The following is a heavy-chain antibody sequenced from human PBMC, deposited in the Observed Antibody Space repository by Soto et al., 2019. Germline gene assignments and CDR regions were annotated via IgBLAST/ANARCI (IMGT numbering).Heavy chain of an antibody. CDR2: IYYSGST. J-gene: IGHJ6*03. V-gene: IGHV4-31*03. CDR1: GGSINSGGYY. Sequence: QVQLQESGPGLVKPSQTLSLTCTVSGGSINSGGYYWSWIRQHPGKGLEWIGYIYYSGSTYYNPSLKSRVTITVNTTKTQFSLKLSSVTAADTAVYYCARRRGALPMDVWGKGTTVTVSS. CDR3: ARRRGALPMDV. D-gene: IGHD1-26*01.